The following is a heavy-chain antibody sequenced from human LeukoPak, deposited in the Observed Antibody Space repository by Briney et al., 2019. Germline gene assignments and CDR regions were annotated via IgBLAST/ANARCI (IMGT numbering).Heavy chain of an antibody. Sequence: SETLSLTCAVYGGSFSGYYWSWIRQPPGKGLEWIGEINHSGSTNYNPSLKSRVTISVDTSKNQFSLKLSSVTAADTAVYYCARGCSGGSCYGLRVYYYYYYYMDVWGKGTTVTVSS. J-gene: IGHJ6*03. CDR1: GGSFSGYY. D-gene: IGHD2-15*01. CDR2: INHSGST. CDR3: ARGCSGGSCYGLRVYYYYYYYMDV. V-gene: IGHV4-34*01.